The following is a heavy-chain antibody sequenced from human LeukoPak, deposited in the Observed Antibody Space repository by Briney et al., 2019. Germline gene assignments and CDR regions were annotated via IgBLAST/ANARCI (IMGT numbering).Heavy chain of an antibody. D-gene: IGHD1-26*01. Sequence: PGGSLRLSCAASGFTFSSYAMSWVRQAPGKGLEWVSAISGSGGSTYYADSVRGRFTISRDNSKNTLYLQMNSLRAEDTAVYYCAKGGGELVPYYYYMDVWGKGTTVTVSS. J-gene: IGHJ6*03. V-gene: IGHV3-23*01. CDR3: AKGGGELVPYYYYMDV. CDR1: GFTFSSYA. CDR2: ISGSGGST.